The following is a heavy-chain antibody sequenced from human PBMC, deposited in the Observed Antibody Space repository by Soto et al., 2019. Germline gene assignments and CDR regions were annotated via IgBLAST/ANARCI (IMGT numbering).Heavy chain of an antibody. CDR3: AREFYYYENSGRQYYFDY. D-gene: IGHD3-22*01. V-gene: IGHV1-46*01. Sequence: GASVKVSCKASRYTFTSCYIHWVRQAPGQGLEWMGIINPSNGATSYAQKFQGRVTMTRDTSTSTVYLELTSLRSEDTAVYYCAREFYYYENSGRQYYFDYWGPGTLVTVSS. CDR1: RYTFTSCY. CDR2: INPSNGAT. J-gene: IGHJ4*02.